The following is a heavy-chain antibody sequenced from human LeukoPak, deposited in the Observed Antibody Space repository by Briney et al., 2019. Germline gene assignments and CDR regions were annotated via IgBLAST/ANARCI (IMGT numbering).Heavy chain of an antibody. CDR3: AKDLVVPAAHI. CDR1: GFTVNINY. J-gene: IGHJ3*02. D-gene: IGHD2-2*01. CDR2: IYSGGST. V-gene: IGHV3-53*01. Sequence: GGSLRLSCAASGFTVNINYMSWVRQAPGKGLEWVSVIYSGGSTYYADSVKGRFTISRDNSKNTLYLQMNSLRAEDTAVYYRAKDLVVPAAHIWGQGTMVTVSS.